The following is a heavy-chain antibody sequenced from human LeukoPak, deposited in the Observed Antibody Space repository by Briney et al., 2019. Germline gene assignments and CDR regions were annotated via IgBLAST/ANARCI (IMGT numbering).Heavy chain of an antibody. CDR1: GVPISSSRYY. J-gene: IGHJ4*02. Sequence: PSETLSLTCTVSGVPISSSRYYWDWVRQPPGKGLEWIGGIYYSGSTYYNPSLKSRVTISVDTSKNQFSLKLSSMTAADAAVYYCARRDGYNGPLDYWGQGTLVTVSS. CDR3: ARRDGYNGPLDY. CDR2: IYYSGST. D-gene: IGHD5-24*01. V-gene: IGHV4-39*01.